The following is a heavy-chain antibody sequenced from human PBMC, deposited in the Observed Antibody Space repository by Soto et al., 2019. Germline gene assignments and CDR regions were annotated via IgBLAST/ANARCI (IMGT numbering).Heavy chain of an antibody. CDR3: ARSGWHDAFDI. CDR2: ISNSGGST. V-gene: IGHV3-23*01. Sequence: EVQLLESGGGLVQPGGSLRLSCAASGFIFTSYAMSWVRQVPGKGLEWVSGISNSGGSTDYADSVKGRFFISRDNSKNTLYLQMNSLRAEDTAVYYCARSGWHDAFDIWGQGTMVTVSS. D-gene: IGHD6-19*01. CDR1: GFIFTSYA. J-gene: IGHJ3*02.